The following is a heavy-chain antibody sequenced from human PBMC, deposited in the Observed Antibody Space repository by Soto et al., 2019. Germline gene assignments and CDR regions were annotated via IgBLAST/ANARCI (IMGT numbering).Heavy chain of an antibody. V-gene: IGHV4-30-2*01. D-gene: IGHD2-15*01. CDR3: AQGGIREGLKHFSA. CDR1: GASISSGPYS. J-gene: IGHJ5*02. Sequence: QLQLQQSGSGLVKPSQTLSLTCTVSGASISSGPYSWSWLRQAPGKGLEWIGFIYHSGSTTYNPSLKNRVPISIDKSQDQFSLKLQSVTAADTGVYFCAQGGIREGLKHFSAWGQGTLVVVSS. CDR2: IYHSGST.